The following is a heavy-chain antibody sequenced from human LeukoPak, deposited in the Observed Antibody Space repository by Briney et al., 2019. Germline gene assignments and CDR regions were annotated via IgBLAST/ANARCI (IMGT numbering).Heavy chain of an antibody. CDR1: GFTVTTNY. V-gene: IGHV3-66*01. CDR3: ARDRTSMQVDLDV. D-gene: IGHD1/OR15-1a*01. Sequence: PGGSLRLSCAVSGFTVTTNYMSWVRQAPGKGLECVSVIYFGGITAYADSVKGRFTISKDNSKNTVYLHMNNVRPEDTAVCYCARDRTSMQVDLDVWGQGTTDTVSS. CDR2: IYFGGIT. J-gene: IGHJ6*02.